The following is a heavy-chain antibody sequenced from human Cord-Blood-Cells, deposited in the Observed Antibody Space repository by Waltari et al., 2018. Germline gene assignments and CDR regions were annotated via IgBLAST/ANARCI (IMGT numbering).Heavy chain of an antibody. CDR1: GGSISSYY. CDR3: ARGGIYCSGGSCYSWFDP. Sequence: QVQLQESGPGLVKPSETLSLTCTVSGGSISSYYWSWIRQPPGKGLEWIGYIYYSGRTNYHPSLKSRVTISVDTSKNQFSLKLSSVTAADTAVYYCARGGIYCSGGSCYSWFDPWGQGTLVTVSS. CDR2: IYYSGRT. D-gene: IGHD2-15*01. J-gene: IGHJ5*02. V-gene: IGHV4-59*01.